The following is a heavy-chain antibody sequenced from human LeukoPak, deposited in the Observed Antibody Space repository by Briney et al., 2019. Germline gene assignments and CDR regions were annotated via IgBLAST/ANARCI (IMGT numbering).Heavy chain of an antibody. CDR2: FDPEDGET. Sequence: ASVKVSCKVSGNTLTELSMHWVRQAPGGGLEWMGRFDPEDGETIYAQKFQGRVAMTEDTSTDTAYMELSSLRSEDTAVYYCATPSQEGPGYYYYGMDVWGQGTSVTVSS. D-gene: IGHD1-14*01. V-gene: IGHV1-24*01. CDR3: ATPSQEGPGYYYYGMDV. CDR1: GNTLTELS. J-gene: IGHJ6*02.